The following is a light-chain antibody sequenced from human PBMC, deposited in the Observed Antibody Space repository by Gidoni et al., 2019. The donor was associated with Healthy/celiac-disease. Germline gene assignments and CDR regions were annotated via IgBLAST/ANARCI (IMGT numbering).Light chain of an antibody. V-gene: IGLV1-44*01. CDR3: AAWDDSLNGWV. Sequence: QSVLTQPPSASGTPGQRVTLSCSGSSSNIGSNTVNWYHQLPGTAPKLLIYSNNQRPSGVPDRFSGSKSGTSASLAISGLQSEDEADYYCAAWDDSLNGWVFGGGTKLTVL. CDR1: SSNIGSNT. J-gene: IGLJ3*02. CDR2: SNN.